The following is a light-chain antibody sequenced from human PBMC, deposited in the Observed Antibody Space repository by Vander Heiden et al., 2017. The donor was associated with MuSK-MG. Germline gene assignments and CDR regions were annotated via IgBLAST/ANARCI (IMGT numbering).Light chain of an antibody. V-gene: IGKV1-39*01. CDR3: QQSDSIPGWT. Sequence: DIQMTQSPSSLSASVGDRVTILCRASQSITNFLNWYQQKPGKAPKLLIYAASSLQSGVPSRFSGSGSGTDFTLTISSLQPEDFATYYCQQSDSIPGWTFGQGTMVETK. J-gene: IGKJ1*01. CDR1: QSITNF. CDR2: AAS.